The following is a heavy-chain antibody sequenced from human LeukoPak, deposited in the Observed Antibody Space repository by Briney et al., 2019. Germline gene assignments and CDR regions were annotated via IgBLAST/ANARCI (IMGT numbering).Heavy chain of an antibody. CDR2: IYSGGNT. Sequence: PGGSLRLSCAASGFTFSNFGMSWVRQAPGKGLEWVSFIYSGGNTHNSDSVKGRFTISRDNSKNTLYLQMNSLRAEDTAVYYCARRAGDYSHPYDYWGQGTLVTVSS. J-gene: IGHJ4*02. CDR3: ARRAGDYSHPYDY. V-gene: IGHV3-53*01. D-gene: IGHD3-22*01. CDR1: GFTFSNFG.